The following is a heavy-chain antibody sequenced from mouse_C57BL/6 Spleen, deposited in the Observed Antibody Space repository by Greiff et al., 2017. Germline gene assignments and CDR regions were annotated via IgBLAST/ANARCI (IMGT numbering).Heavy chain of an antibody. V-gene: IGHV1-52*01. CDR2: IDPSDSET. J-gene: IGHJ2*01. D-gene: IGHD2-3*01. Sequence: QVQLQQPGAELVRPGSSVKLSCKASGYTFTSYWMHWVKQRPIQGLEWIGNIDPSDSETHYNQKFKDKATLTVDKSSSTAYMQLSSLTSEDSAVDYCARDDGYSYFDYWGQGTTLTVSS. CDR3: ARDDGYSYFDY. CDR1: GYTFTSYW.